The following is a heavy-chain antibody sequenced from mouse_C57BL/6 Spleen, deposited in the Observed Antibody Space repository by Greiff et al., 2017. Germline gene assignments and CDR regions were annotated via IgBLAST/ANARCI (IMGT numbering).Heavy chain of an antibody. Sequence: EVQLVESGPGLVKPSQSLSLTCSVTGYSITSGYYWNWIRQFPGNKLEWMGYISYDGSNNYNPSLKNRISITRDTSKNQFFLKLNSVTTEDTATYYCARELRLRVDYWGQGTTLTVSS. CDR2: ISYDGSN. J-gene: IGHJ2*01. CDR1: GYSITSGYY. D-gene: IGHD3-2*02. CDR3: ARELRLRVDY. V-gene: IGHV3-6*01.